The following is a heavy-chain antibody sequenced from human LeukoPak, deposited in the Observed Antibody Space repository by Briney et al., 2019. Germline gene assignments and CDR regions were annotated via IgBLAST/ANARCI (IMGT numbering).Heavy chain of an antibody. D-gene: IGHD6-13*01. J-gene: IGHJ4*02. CDR1: GFTFSSYE. V-gene: IGHV3-48*03. CDR3: ELGDSSSWYEGDYFDY. CDR2: ISSSGSTI. Sequence: PGGSLRLSCAASGFTFSSYEMNWVRQAPGKGLEWVSYISSSGSTIYYADPVKGRFTISRDNAKNSLYLQMNSLRAEDTAVYYCELGDSSSWYEGDYFDYWGQGTLVTVSS.